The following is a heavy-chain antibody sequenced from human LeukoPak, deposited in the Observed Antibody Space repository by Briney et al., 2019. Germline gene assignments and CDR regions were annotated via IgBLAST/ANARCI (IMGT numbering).Heavy chain of an antibody. V-gene: IGHV1-69*13. CDR3: ARDSREWFGELSLFDY. Sequence: SVKVSCKASGYTFTSYAISWVRQAPGQGLEWMGGIIPIFGTANYAQKFQGRVTITADESTSTAYMELSSLRSEDTAVYYCARDSREWFGELSLFDYWGQGTLVTVSS. CDR2: IIPIFGTA. CDR1: GYTFTSYA. J-gene: IGHJ4*02. D-gene: IGHD3-10*01.